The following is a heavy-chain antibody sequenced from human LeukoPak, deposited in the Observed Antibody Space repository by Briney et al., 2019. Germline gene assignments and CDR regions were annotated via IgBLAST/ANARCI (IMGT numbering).Heavy chain of an antibody. CDR1: GFTFTGYA. CDR3: ARAGFGWIVNWFDA. J-gene: IGHJ5*02. Sequence: GRSLRLSCAASGFTFTGYAMHWVRQAPGKGLEWVSAISGVGGTTYYADSVKGRFTISRDNSKNILYLQINTLRVEDTAIYYCARAGFGWIVNWFDAWGQGTLVAVSS. D-gene: IGHD5-12*01. V-gene: IGHV3-23*01. CDR2: ISGVGGTT.